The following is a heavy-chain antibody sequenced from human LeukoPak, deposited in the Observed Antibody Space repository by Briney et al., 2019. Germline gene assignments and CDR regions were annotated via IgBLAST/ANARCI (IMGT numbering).Heavy chain of an antibody. J-gene: IGHJ6*03. V-gene: IGHV3-30*04. CDR2: ISYDGSNK. CDR1: GFTFSSYA. Sequence: GRSLRLSCAASGFTFSSYAVHWVRQAPGKGLEWVAVISYDGSNKYYADSVKGRFTISRDNSKNTLYPQMNSLRAEDTAVYYCARDQNDFWSGYYFDYYYMDVWGKGTTVTVSS. CDR3: ARDQNDFWSGYYFDYYYMDV. D-gene: IGHD3-3*01.